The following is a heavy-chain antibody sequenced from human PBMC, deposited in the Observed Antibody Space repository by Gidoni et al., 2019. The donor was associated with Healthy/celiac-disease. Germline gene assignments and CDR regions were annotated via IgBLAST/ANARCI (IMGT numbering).Heavy chain of an antibody. CDR2: IDYSGNP. J-gene: IGHJ4*02. D-gene: IGHD4-17*01. V-gene: IGHV4-31*01. CDR1: VGSISSGGYY. CDR3: ARAFIRWSFDY. Sequence: QVQLQASGPGLVKPSQTLSLTCTVSVGSISSGGYYWSRIRQHPGKSLEWIGYIDYSGNPYYNPAGKDLVTKRVEASKNQCALKLSSGTAADKAVYYCARAFIRWSFDYWGQGTLVTVSS.